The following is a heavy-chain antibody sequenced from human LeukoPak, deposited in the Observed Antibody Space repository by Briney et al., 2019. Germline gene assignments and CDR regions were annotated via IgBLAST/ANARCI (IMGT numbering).Heavy chain of an antibody. D-gene: IGHD4-17*01. V-gene: IGHV3-20*04. CDR1: GFTFDDYG. Sequence: GGSLRLSCAASGFTFDDYGMSWVRQAPGKGLEWVSAINWNGGSTGYAGSVKGRLTISGDNAKNSLYLQMNSLRAEDTALYYCARVPKNDYGDYGWFDPWGQGTLVTVSS. CDR3: ARVPKNDYGDYGWFDP. CDR2: INWNGGST. J-gene: IGHJ5*02.